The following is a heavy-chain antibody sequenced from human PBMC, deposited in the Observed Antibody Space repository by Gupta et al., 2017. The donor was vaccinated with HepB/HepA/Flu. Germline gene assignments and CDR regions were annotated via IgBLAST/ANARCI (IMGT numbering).Heavy chain of an antibody. CDR1: GLIFKNFA. Sequence: QVQLVQSGGGVVQPGRSLRLACAASGLIFKNFAMHWVRQAPGKGLEWVALISSDGRNRYYGDSVKGRFTISRDNSNSTLFLQMNSLTIDDSALYFCAGNYSDSAVDVWGQGTTVTVSS. J-gene: IGHJ6*02. V-gene: IGHV3-30*03. CDR2: ISSDGRNR. CDR3: AGNYSDSAVDV. D-gene: IGHD3-9*01.